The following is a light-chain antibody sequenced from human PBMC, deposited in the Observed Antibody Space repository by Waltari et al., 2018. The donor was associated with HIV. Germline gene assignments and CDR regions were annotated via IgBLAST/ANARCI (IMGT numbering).Light chain of an antibody. CDR2: KVS. Sequence: DVVMTQSPLSLPVTLGQPASISCSSSQSLLYSDGNTYLSWFQQRPGQSPRRLIYKVSNRDSGVPDRFSGSGSGTDFTLKISRVEAEDVGVDYCMQGTHWPRYTFGQGTKREIK. J-gene: IGKJ2*01. CDR1: QSLLYSDGNTY. V-gene: IGKV2-30*01. CDR3: MQGTHWPRYT.